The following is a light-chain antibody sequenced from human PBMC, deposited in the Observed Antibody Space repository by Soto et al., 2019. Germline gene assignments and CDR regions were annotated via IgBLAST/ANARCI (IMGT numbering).Light chain of an antibody. J-gene: IGKJ5*01. Sequence: ITQSPATLSVSPGERATLSCRASQGISNSLAWCQQKPGKGPSLLTYDASTLQSGVPSRFSGSGSGTDFTLTIRSLEHEDFAVYYCQQRITFGQGTRLEIK. CDR3: QQRIT. CDR1: QGISNS. V-gene: IGKV1-27*01. CDR2: DAS.